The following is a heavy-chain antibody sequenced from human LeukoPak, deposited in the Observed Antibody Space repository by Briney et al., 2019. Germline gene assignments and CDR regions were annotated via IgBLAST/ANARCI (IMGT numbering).Heavy chain of an antibody. V-gene: IGHV3-7*01. CDR3: ARVMVDSSGWYVSYYYYMDV. CDR1: GFTFSSYW. J-gene: IGHJ6*03. D-gene: IGHD6-19*01. CDR2: IKQDGSEK. Sequence: GGSLRLSCAASGFTFSSYWMSWVRQAPGKGLEWVANIKQDGSEKYYVDSVKGRFTISRDNAKNSLYLQMNSLRAEDTAVYYCARVMVDSSGWYVSYYYYMDVWGKGTTVTISS.